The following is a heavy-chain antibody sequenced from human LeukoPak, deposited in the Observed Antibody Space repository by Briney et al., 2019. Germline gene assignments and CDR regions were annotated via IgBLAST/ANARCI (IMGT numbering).Heavy chain of an antibody. CDR2: INPSGGST. V-gene: IGHV1-46*01. D-gene: IGHD6-13*01. CDR3: ARISSSWYYFDY. J-gene: IGHJ4*02. CDR1: GYTFTSYY. Sequence: ASMKVSCKASGYTFTSYYMHWVRQAPGQGLEWMGIINPSGGSTSYAQKFQGRVTMTRDTSTSTVYMKLSSLRSEDTAVYYCARISSSWYYFDYWGQGTLVTVSS.